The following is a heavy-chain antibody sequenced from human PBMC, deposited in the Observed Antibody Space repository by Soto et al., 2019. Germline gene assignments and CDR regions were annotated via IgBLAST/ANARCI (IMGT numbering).Heavy chain of an antibody. CDR1: GFTFSSND. Sequence: EVQLVESGGGLIQPGGSLRLSCAASGFTFSSNDMNWVRQAPGKGLEWVSLIYSGGSTYYADSVKGRFTISRDNSKNTLYLQMSSLRAEDTAVSYCATRPLSPGAPWRQGTMVTVSS. V-gene: IGHV3-53*01. CDR2: IYSGGST. J-gene: IGHJ3*01. CDR3: ATRPLSPGAP. D-gene: IGHD3-10*01.